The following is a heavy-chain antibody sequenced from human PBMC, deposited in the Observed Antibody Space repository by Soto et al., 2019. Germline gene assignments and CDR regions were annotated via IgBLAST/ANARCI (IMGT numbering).Heavy chain of an antibody. Sequence: EEQLVESGGGLVKPGGSLRLSCAGSGFTFSLAWMNWVRQAPGKGLEWVGRIKSEGSGGTTDYAAPVKGRFSISRDDSMHTLYLQVNNLKTEDTAVYYCTHSRTYHPDNGVWGQGKLVNVS. CDR2: IKSEGSGGTT. V-gene: IGHV3-15*07. CDR3: THSRTYHPDNGV. D-gene: IGHD2-8*01. CDR1: GFTFSLAW. J-gene: IGHJ3*01.